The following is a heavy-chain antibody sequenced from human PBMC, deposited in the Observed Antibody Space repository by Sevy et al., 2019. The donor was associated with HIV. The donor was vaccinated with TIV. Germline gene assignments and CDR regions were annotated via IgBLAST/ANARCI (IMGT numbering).Heavy chain of an antibody. CDR2: IYHNENT. V-gene: IGHV4-38-2*01. CDR3: ARHAAFYYGSGSYLYYFDY. J-gene: IGHJ4*02. Sequence: SETLSLTCAVSGYSISYGFYWGWVRQSPGRGLEWIGSIYHNENTYYNPSLKSRVSISVDTSNHQFSLRLSSVTAADTAVYYCARHAAFYYGSGSYLYYFDYWGQGTLVTVSS. CDR1: GYSISYGFY. D-gene: IGHD3-10*01.